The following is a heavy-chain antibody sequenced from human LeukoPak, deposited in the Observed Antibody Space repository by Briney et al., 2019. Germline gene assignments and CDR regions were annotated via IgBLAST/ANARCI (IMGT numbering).Heavy chain of an antibody. D-gene: IGHD2-2*01. CDR2: IRYDGSNK. V-gene: IGHV3-30*02. CDR3: AKDSDDCSSTSCHSVYPAVGDY. J-gene: IGHJ4*02. Sequence: GGSLRLSCAASGFTLSSYGMHWVRQAPGKGLEWVAFIRYDGSNKYYADSVKGRFTISRDNSKNTLYLQMNSLRAEDTAVYYCAKDSDDCSSTSCHSVYPAVGDYWGQGTLVTVPS. CDR1: GFTLSSYG.